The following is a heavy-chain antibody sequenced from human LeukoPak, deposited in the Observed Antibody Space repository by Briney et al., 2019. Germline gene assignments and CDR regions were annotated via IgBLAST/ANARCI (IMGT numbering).Heavy chain of an antibody. V-gene: IGHV3-66*02. Sequence: PGGSLRPSCATSGFTVSSNYMSWVRQAPGKGLEWVSVIYSGGGTYYADSVKGRFTISRDNSKNTLYLQMNSLRAEDTAVYYCAREDSIAAAFDYWGQGTLVTVSS. CDR3: AREDSIAAAFDY. CDR1: GFTVSSNY. D-gene: IGHD6-13*01. CDR2: IYSGGGT. J-gene: IGHJ4*02.